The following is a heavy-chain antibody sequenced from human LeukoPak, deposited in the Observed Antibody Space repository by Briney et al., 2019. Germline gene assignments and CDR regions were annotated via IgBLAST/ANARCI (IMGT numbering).Heavy chain of an antibody. V-gene: IGHV1-69*01. CDR1: GGTFSSYA. Sequence: SVKVSCKASGGTFSSYAISWVRQAPGQGLEWIGGIIPIFGTANYAQKFQGRVTITADESTSTAYMELSSLRSEDTAVYYCASSGYYYVPDYWGQGTLVTVSS. J-gene: IGHJ4*02. CDR3: ASSGYYYVPDY. CDR2: IIPIFGTA. D-gene: IGHD3-22*01.